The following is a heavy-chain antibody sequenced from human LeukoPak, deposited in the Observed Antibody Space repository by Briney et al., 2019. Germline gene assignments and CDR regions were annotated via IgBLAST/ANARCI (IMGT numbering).Heavy chain of an antibody. D-gene: IGHD5-24*01. CDR2: IKEDGSKK. CDR1: GFTFSTYA. J-gene: IGHJ4*02. Sequence: GGSLRLSCATSGFTFSTYALSWVRQAPGKGLEWVANIKEDGSKKYYVDSVKGRFTISRDNAKNSLYLQMNSLRAEDTAVYYCARDGRDGYIDYWGQGTLVTVSS. CDR3: ARDGRDGYIDY. V-gene: IGHV3-7*01.